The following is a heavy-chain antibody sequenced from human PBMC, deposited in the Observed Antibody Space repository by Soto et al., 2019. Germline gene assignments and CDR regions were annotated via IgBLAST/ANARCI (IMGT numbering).Heavy chain of an antibody. V-gene: IGHV3-23*01. Sequence: TGGSMRLSCAASGFTFSSYAMSWVRQAPGKGLEWVSAISGSGGSTYYADSVKGRFTISRDNSKNTLYLQMNSLRAEDTAVYYCAKGLGYCSSTSCYGAFDIWGQGTMVTVSS. D-gene: IGHD2-2*03. CDR3: AKGLGYCSSTSCYGAFDI. CDR2: ISGSGGST. J-gene: IGHJ3*02. CDR1: GFTFSSYA.